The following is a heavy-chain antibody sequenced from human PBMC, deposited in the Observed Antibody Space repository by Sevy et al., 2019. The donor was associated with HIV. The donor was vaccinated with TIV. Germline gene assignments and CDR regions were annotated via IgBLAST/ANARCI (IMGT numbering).Heavy chain of an antibody. CDR2: IYYSGTT. Sequence: SEILSLTCTVSGGSITSGDYYWTWIRQSPGKGLEWIGYIYYSGTTYYNPSLKSRVSISVDTSKNQCSLNLRSVTAADTAVYYCARYCISASPHNWFDPWGHGALVTVSS. V-gene: IGHV4-30-4*01. CDR1: GGSITSGDYY. CDR3: ARYCISASPHNWFDP. J-gene: IGHJ5*02. D-gene: IGHD2-2*01.